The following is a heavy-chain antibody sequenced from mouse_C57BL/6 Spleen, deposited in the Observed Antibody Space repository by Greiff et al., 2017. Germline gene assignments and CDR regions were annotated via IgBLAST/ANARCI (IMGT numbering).Heavy chain of an antibody. Sequence: VQLQQPGAELVKPGASVKLSCKASGYTFTSYWMHWVKQRPGQGLEWIGMIHPNSGSTNYNEKFKSKATLTVDKTSSTAYMQLSNLTSENSAVYDCARRGTTVVAPFDYWGQGTTLTVSS. CDR1: GYTFTSYW. CDR2: IHPNSGST. CDR3: ARRGTTVVAPFDY. D-gene: IGHD1-1*01. J-gene: IGHJ2*01. V-gene: IGHV1-64*01.